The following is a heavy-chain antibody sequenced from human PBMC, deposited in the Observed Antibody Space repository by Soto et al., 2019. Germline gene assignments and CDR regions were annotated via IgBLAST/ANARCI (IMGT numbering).Heavy chain of an antibody. CDR2: ISASGGAT. D-gene: IGHD1-26*01. CDR3: AKDVEGGSLFRGAFDY. Sequence: SCVASRFTFTSYAMSWVRQAPGKGLEWVAAISASGGATIHADSVKGRLTISRDNSKNTLYLQMNSLRAEDTAVYYCAKDVEGGSLFRGAFDYWGQGTQVTVSS. J-gene: IGHJ4*02. V-gene: IGHV3-23*01. CDR1: RFTFTSYA.